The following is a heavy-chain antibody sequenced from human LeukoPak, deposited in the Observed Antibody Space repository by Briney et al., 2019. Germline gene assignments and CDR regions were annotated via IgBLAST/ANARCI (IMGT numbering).Heavy chain of an antibody. CDR2: INSDGSST. CDR1: GFTFSNYW. J-gene: IGHJ3*02. V-gene: IGHV3-74*01. CDR3: ARRGAVTYAFDI. Sequence: GGSLRLSCGASGFTFSNYWMNWVRQAPGKGLVWVSRINSDGSSTSYADSVKGRFTISRDNAKNTLYLQMNSLRAEDTAVYYCARRGAVTYAFDIWGQGTMVTVSS. D-gene: IGHD4-17*01.